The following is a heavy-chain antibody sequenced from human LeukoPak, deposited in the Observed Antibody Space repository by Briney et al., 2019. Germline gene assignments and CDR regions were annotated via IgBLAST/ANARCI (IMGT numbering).Heavy chain of an antibody. CDR1: GGTFSSYA. J-gene: IGHJ4*02. V-gene: IGHV1-69*13. CDR2: IIPIFGTA. D-gene: IGHD2-2*03. Sequence: ASVRVSCKASGGTFSSYAISWVRQAPGQGLEWMGGIIPIFGTANYAQKFQGRVTITADESTSTAYMELSSLRSEDTAVYYCARDGFGYCSSTSCYGGYNYWGQGTLVTVSS. CDR3: ARDGFGYCSSTSCYGGYNY.